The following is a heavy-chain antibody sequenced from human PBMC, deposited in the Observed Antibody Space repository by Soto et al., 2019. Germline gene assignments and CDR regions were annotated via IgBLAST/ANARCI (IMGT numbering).Heavy chain of an antibody. CDR2: IIPIFGTA. CDR3: ATAGVAYYYDSSGYSDY. Sequence: QVQLVQSGAEVKKPGSSVKVSCKASGGTFSSYAISWVRQAPGQGLEWMGGIIPIFGTANYAQKFQGRVTITADESTSTAYMELSSLRSEDTAVYYCATAGVAYYYDSSGYSDYWGQGTLVTVSS. V-gene: IGHV1-69*01. J-gene: IGHJ4*02. CDR1: GGTFSSYA. D-gene: IGHD3-22*01.